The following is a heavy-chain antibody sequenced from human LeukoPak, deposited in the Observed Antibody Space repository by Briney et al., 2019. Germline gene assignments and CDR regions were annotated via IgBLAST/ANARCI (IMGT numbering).Heavy chain of an antibody. CDR3: AREGVEPAAITQDYYYYGMDV. J-gene: IGHJ6*02. CDR2: IFYSGST. Sequence: SETLSLTCTVSGASIGSYYWSWIRQPPGKGLEWIGYIFYSGSTNYNPSLKSRVTISVETSKNQFSLKLSSVTAADTAVYYCAREGVEPAAITQDYYYYGMDVWGQGTTVTVSS. V-gene: IGHV4-59*01. D-gene: IGHD2-2*02. CDR1: GASIGSYY.